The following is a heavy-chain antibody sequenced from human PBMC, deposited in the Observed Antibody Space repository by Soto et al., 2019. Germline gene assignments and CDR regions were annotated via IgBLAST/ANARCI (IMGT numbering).Heavy chain of an antibody. CDR1: GGSINGFY. Sequence: PSETLSLTCIVSGGSINGFYWSWIRQSPGKGLEWIGYVYSGGSTKYNSSLKSQVTISVDTSKNQFSLKLTSVTAADTAVYFCARGGRRVAVAGTFDSWGQGTLVTVSS. CDR2: VYSGGST. D-gene: IGHD6-19*01. V-gene: IGHV4-59*01. CDR3: ARGGRRVAVAGTFDS. J-gene: IGHJ4*02.